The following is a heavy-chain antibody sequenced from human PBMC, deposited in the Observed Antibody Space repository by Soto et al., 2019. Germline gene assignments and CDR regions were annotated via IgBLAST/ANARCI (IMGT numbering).Heavy chain of an antibody. CDR3: AKDTYSSSWYF. CDR1: GFTFSSYA. Sequence: PGGSLRLSCAGSGFTFSSYAMSWVRQAPGKGLEWVSSISDSGSHTYYADSVKGRFTISRDNSKNTLYLQMNSLRAEDTAVYYCAKDTYSSSWYFWGQGTLVTVSS. CDR2: ISDSGSHT. J-gene: IGHJ4*02. V-gene: IGHV3-23*01. D-gene: IGHD6-13*01.